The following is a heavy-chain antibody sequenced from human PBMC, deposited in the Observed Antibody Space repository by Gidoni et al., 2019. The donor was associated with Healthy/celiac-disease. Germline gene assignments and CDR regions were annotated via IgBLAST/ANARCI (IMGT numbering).Heavy chain of an antibody. V-gene: IGHV1-46*01. D-gene: IGHD6-25*01. J-gene: IGHJ6*02. CDR1: GSTFTSYY. Sequence: QVQLVQSGAEVKKPGASVKLSCKASGSTFTSYYMHGVRQAPGQGLEWMGIINPTGSSTTYAQNVQGRVTLTRDTSTSTVYMELSSLRSEDTAVYYWARGWGPSGGTFYYFYYGMDVWGQGTTVTVSS. CDR3: ARGWGPSGGTFYYFYYGMDV. CDR2: INPTGSST.